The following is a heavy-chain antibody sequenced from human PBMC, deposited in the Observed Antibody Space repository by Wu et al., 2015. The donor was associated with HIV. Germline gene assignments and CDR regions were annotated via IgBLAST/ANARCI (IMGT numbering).Heavy chain of an antibody. V-gene: IGHV1-2*02. J-gene: IGHJ4*02. CDR3: ARSDYANYEFWSGYPDS. Sequence: VKQPGASVRISCKASGYTFTVYHIHWVRQAPGQGLEWMGWISPKNGDTNYAQKFQGRVTMTRDTSISTAYMELSRVRPDDTAVYFCARSDYANYEFWSGYPDSWGQGTLITVSS. D-gene: IGHD3-3*01. CDR1: GYTFTVYH. CDR2: ISPKNGDT.